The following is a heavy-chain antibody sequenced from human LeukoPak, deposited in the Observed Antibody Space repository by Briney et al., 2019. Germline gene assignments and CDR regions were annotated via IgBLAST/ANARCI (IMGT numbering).Heavy chain of an antibody. V-gene: IGHV3-23*01. CDR2: VIDSGKDR. J-gene: IGHJ4*02. CDR3: AKGVVDRGADC. CDR1: GFSFSRNA. D-gene: IGHD2-15*01. Sequence: GGSLRLSCAASGFSFSRNAMTWVRQAPGMGLEWVSSVIDSGKDRYYAGSVKGRFTISGDNSKDTLYLQMNSLRVEDTAVYYCAKGVVDRGADCWGQGALVTVSS.